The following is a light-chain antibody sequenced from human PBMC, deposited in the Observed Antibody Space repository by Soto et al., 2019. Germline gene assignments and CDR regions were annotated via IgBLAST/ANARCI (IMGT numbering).Light chain of an antibody. Sequence: DIQLTQSPSFLSASVGDRVTITCRASQGISSYLAWYQQKPGKAPKLLIYAASTLQSGVPSRFSGSGSGTEFTLTISSLQPEDFATYYCQQVEEFDQGTKVEIK. J-gene: IGKJ1*01. CDR1: QGISSY. CDR2: AAS. V-gene: IGKV1-9*01. CDR3: QQVEE.